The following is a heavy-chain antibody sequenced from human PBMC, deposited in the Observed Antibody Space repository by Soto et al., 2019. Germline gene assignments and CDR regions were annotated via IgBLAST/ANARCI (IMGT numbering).Heavy chain of an antibody. Sequence: EVQLVDSGGGLVQPGGSLQLSCLASGFTFSASAVHWVRQASGKGLEWVGLIRHRAYSYTTTYAAYLKGRFTISRDGSKSTAYLQKNSRKIEVTAMDYGVLRGQRSSEAFEVWGQGTAVTVCS. CDR1: GFTFSASA. J-gene: IGHJ3*01. CDR3: VLRGQRSSEAFEV. V-gene: IGHV3-73*01. D-gene: IGHD2-8*01. CDR2: IRHRAYSYTT.